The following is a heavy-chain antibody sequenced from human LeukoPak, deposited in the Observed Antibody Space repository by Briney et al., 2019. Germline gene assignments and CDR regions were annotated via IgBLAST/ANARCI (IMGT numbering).Heavy chain of an antibody. CDR3: ARDSQAPPGFRYCSGGSCYGFYGMDV. CDR2: IIPIFGIA. V-gene: IGHV1-69*04. Sequence: SVKVSCKASGGTFTSYAISWVRQAPGQGLEWMGRIIPIFGIANYAQKFQGRVTITADKSTGTAYMELSSLRSEDTAVYYCARDSQAPPGFRYCSGGSCYGFYGMDVWGQGTTVTVSS. D-gene: IGHD2-15*01. J-gene: IGHJ6*02. CDR1: GGTFTSYA.